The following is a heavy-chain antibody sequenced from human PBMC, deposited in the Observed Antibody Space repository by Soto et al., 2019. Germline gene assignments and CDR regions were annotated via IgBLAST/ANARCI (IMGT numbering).Heavy chain of an antibody. CDR1: GGSISSGGYS. J-gene: IGHJ5*02. CDR2: IYHSGST. CDR3: ARALWGPAGHINWFDP. V-gene: IGHV4-30-2*01. D-gene: IGHD2-2*01. Sequence: SETLSLTCAVSGGSISSGGYSWGWIRQPPGKGLEWIGYIYHSGSTYYNPSLKSRVTISADRSKNQFSLKLSSVTAADTAVYYCARALWGPAGHINWFDPWGQGTLVTVSS.